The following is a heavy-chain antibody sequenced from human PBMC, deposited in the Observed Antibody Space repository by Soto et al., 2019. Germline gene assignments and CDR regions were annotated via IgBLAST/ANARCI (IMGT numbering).Heavy chain of an antibody. V-gene: IGHV3-23*01. CDR3: ARGAVMPDS. CDR2: ISASGGST. CDR1: GFTFDSFA. J-gene: IGHJ4*02. D-gene: IGHD6-19*01. Sequence: EVQLLESGGGLEQPGGSLRLSCAASGFTFDSFAMTWVRQAPGKGLEWVSAISASGGSTFYAESVKGRFTISRDSSKNTLYLQMNILRAEDTAVYYCARGAVMPDSWGQGTLVTVSS.